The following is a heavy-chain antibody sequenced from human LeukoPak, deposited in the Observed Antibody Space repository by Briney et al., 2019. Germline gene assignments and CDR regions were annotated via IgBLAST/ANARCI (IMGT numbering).Heavy chain of an antibody. CDR2: IKEDGSKK. Sequence: GGSLRLSCAASGFTFSTYWMTWVRQAPGKGLEWVANIKEDGSKKYYVDSVKGRFTISRDNAKNSLYLQMNSLRAEDMAVYYCAREIFWSGYYSNLHFDYWGQGTLVTVSS. J-gene: IGHJ4*02. CDR1: GFTFSTYW. CDR3: AREIFWSGYYSNLHFDY. D-gene: IGHD3-3*01. V-gene: IGHV3-7*01.